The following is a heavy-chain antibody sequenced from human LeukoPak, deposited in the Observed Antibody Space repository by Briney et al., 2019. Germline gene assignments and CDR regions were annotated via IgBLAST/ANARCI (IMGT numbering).Heavy chain of an antibody. V-gene: IGHV3-13*01. CDR3: ARGPPRGKYYYVDV. Sequence: GGSLRLSCAASGFTFSSFDMHWVRQPTGQGLEWVSTIGTASDTYYPGSVEGRFTLSRDNAKNSLYLQMNSLTAGGTAVYYCARGPPRGKYYYVDVWGKGTTVTVSS. CDR2: IGTASDT. D-gene: IGHD1-1*01. J-gene: IGHJ6*03. CDR1: GFTFSSFD.